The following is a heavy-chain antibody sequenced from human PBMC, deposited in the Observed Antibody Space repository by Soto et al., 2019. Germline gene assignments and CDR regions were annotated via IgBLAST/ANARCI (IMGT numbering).Heavy chain of an antibody. CDR1: GFTFSSYS. Sequence: GGSLRLSCAASGFTFSSYSMNWVRQAPGKGLEWVSSISSSSSYIYYADSVKGRFTISRDNAKNSLYLQMNSLRAEDTAVYYCARDQAPGSSGYYYDPPDAFDIWGQGTMVTVSS. CDR3: ARDQAPGSSGYYYDPPDAFDI. CDR2: ISSSSSYI. D-gene: IGHD3-22*01. J-gene: IGHJ3*02. V-gene: IGHV3-21*01.